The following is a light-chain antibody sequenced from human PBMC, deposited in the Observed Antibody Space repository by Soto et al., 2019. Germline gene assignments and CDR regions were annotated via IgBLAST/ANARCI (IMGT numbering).Light chain of an antibody. CDR1: QSVSSY. V-gene: IGKV3-11*01. CDR2: DAS. J-gene: IGKJ5*01. CDR3: QQRSNWLIT. Sequence: EIVLTQSPGTLSLSPGEIATLSCGASQSVSSYLAWYQQKPGQAPRLLIYDASSRATGIPARFSGSGSGTDFTLTISSLEPEDFAVYYCQQRSNWLITFGQGTRLENK.